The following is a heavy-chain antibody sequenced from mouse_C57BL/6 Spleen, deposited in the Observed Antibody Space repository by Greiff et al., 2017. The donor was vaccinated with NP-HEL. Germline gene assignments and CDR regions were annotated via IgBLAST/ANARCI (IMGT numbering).Heavy chain of an antibody. CDR2: LYPGCGST. D-gene: IGHD1-1*01. CDR1: GYTFTSYW. CDR3: ARGTRGVSRGFDY. Sequence: QVQLQQPGAELVKPGASVKMSCKASGYTFTSYWITWVQQRPGPGLEWIGDLYPGCGSTNYNEQFKSKATLTVDTSYSTAYMQLSSLTTEESAVYYGARGTRGVSRGFDYWGQGTTLTVSS. J-gene: IGHJ2*01. V-gene: IGHV1-55*01.